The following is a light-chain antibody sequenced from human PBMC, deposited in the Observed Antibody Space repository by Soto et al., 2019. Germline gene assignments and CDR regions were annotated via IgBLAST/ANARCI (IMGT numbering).Light chain of an antibody. Sequence: QSALTQPRSVSGSPGQSVTISCTGTSSDVGLYNYVSWYQQHPGKAPKVMIYDVSDRPSGVHDCFSGSKSGDTASLNISGLQAEDEADYYCCSYAGSPRYVFGTGTKLTVL. CDR2: DVS. V-gene: IGLV2-11*01. J-gene: IGLJ1*01. CDR3: CSYAGSPRYV. CDR1: SSDVGLYNY.